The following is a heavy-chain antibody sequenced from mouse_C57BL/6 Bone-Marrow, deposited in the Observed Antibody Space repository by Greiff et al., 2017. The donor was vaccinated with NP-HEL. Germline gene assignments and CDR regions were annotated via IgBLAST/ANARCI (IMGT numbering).Heavy chain of an antibody. Sequence: DVQLQESGAELVRPGASVKLSCTVSGFNIKDDYMHWVKQRPEQGLEWIGWIDPENGDTEYASEFQGKATITADTSSNTAYLQLSSLTSEDTAVYYCTTGGSSPYAMDYWGQGTSVTVSS. D-gene: IGHD1-1*01. CDR3: TTGGSSPYAMDY. V-gene: IGHV14-4*01. CDR2: IDPENGDT. J-gene: IGHJ4*01. CDR1: GFNIKDDY.